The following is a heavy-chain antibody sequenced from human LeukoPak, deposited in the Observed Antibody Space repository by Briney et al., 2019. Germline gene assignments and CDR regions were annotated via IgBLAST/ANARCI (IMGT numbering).Heavy chain of an antibody. CDR2: INPSGGST. D-gene: IGHD6-13*01. Sequence: GASVKVSCKASGYTFTSYYMHWVRQAPGQGLEWMGIINPSGGSTRYSQKFQGRVTITRDTSTSTVYMELSSLRSEDTAVYYCARVKQQLDHYYYYGIDVWGQGTTVTVSS. CDR1: GYTFTSYY. V-gene: IGHV1-46*01. J-gene: IGHJ6*02. CDR3: ARVKQQLDHYYYYGIDV.